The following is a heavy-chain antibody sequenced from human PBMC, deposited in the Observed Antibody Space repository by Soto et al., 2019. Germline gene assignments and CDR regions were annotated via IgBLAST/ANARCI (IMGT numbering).Heavy chain of an antibody. J-gene: IGHJ4*02. CDR1: GGSISSSSYY. V-gene: IGHV4-39*01. Sequence: QLQLQESGPGLVKPSETLSLTCTVSGGSISSSSYYWGWIRQPPGKGLEWIGSIYYSGSTYYNPSLKSRVTISVDTSKNQFSLKLSSVTAADTAVYYCARQTEGSGSCYSCGVLDYWGQGTLVTVSS. D-gene: IGHD2-15*01. CDR2: IYYSGST. CDR3: ARQTEGSGSCYSCGVLDY.